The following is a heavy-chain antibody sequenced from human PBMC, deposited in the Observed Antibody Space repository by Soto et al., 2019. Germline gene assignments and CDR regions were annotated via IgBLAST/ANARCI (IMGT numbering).Heavy chain of an antibody. D-gene: IGHD1-1*01. Sequence: QVQLQESGPGLVKPSQTLSLTCTVSGDSISNGAYYWTWIRQLTGKGLEWIGYSYYSGSTYYIPSLQSRVTISVDTSQNQFSLKLSSVTAADTAVYYCAGVRRTQGHLDYWYFDVWGNGTLVTVSS. J-gene: IGHJ2*01. CDR3: AGVRRTQGHLDYWYFDV. V-gene: IGHV4-31*03. CDR2: SYYSGST. CDR1: GDSISNGAYY.